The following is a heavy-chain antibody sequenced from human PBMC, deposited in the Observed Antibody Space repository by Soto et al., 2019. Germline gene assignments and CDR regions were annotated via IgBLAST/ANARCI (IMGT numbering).Heavy chain of an antibody. CDR2: INPNSGGT. CDR3: AKDRVSEHNNGWPQGS. CDR1: GYTFSGFY. D-gene: IGHD6-19*01. V-gene: IGHV1-2*02. J-gene: IGHJ4*02. Sequence: ASVKVSCKASGYTFSGFYMHWVRQAPGQGLEWMGWINPNSGGTKSAEKFQGRVTMTRDTSISTAYMELSRLTSDDTAVYYCAKDRVSEHNNGWPQGSWGQGTQVTVSS.